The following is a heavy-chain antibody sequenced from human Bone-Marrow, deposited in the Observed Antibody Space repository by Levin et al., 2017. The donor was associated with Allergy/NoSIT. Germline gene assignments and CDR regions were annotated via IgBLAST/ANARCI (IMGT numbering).Heavy chain of an antibody. D-gene: IGHD6-13*01. CDR1: GFTFSTYW. J-gene: IGHJ4*02. CDR3: ARAGGSSWADY. Sequence: GGSLRLSCAASGFTFSTYWMSWVHQAPGKGPEWVANIKQDGSEKYYVDSVKGRFTISRDNAKKSLYLQMSSLRAEDTAVYYCARAGGSSWADYWGQGTLVTVSS. CDR2: IKQDGSEK. V-gene: IGHV3-7*01.